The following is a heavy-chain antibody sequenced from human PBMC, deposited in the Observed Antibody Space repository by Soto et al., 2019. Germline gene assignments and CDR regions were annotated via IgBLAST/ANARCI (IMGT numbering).Heavy chain of an antibody. CDR2: IIPIFGTA. J-gene: IGHJ3*02. V-gene: IGHV1-69*13. D-gene: IGHD1-7*01. CDR3: ARTVQYNWNYVGAFDI. CDR1: GGTFSSYA. Sequence: SVKVSCKASGGTFSSYAISWVRQAPGQGLEWMGGIIPIFGTANYAQKFQGRVTITADESTSTAYMELSSLRSEDTAVYYCARTVQYNWNYVGAFDIWGQGTMVTVSS.